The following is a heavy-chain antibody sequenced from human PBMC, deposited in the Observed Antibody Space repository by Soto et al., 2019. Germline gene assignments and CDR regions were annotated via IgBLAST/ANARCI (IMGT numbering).Heavy chain of an antibody. J-gene: IGHJ5*02. Sequence: SETLSLTCTVSGGPISSSSYYWGWIRQPPGKGLEWIGSIYYSGSTYYNPSLKSRVTISVDTSKNQFSLKLSSVTAADTAVYYCARGNVVVPAAIPWFDPWGQGTLVTVSS. CDR1: GGPISSSSYY. CDR2: IYYSGST. D-gene: IGHD2-2*01. V-gene: IGHV4-39*01. CDR3: ARGNVVVPAAIPWFDP.